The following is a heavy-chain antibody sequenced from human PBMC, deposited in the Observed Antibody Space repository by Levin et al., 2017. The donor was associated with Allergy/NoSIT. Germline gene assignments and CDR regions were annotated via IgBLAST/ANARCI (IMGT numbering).Heavy chain of an antibody. Sequence: SETLSLTCAVYGGSFSGYYWSWIRQPPGKGLEWIGEINHSGSTNYNPSLKSRVTISVDTSKNQFSLKLSSVTAADTAVYYCARGHRGRFPQTRVSGMDVWGQGTTVTVSS. V-gene: IGHV4-34*01. J-gene: IGHJ6*02. D-gene: IGHD3-3*01. CDR2: INHSGST. CDR1: GGSFSGYY. CDR3: ARGHRGRFPQTRVSGMDV.